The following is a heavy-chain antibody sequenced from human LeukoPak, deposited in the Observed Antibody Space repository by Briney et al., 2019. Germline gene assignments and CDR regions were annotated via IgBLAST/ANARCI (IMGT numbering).Heavy chain of an antibody. D-gene: IGHD1-1*01. V-gene: IGHV4-4*09. CDR2: IYSGVPT. CDR1: GVSINRFH. J-gene: IGHJ4*02. Sequence: SETLSLTCTTSGVSINRFHWSWVRQPPGKGLEWIGNIYSGVPTYFNPSLKSRVTISVDTSKNQFSLNLTSVTAADTAMYYCVQTTGWPGFDYWGQGILVTVSS. CDR3: VQTTGWPGFDY.